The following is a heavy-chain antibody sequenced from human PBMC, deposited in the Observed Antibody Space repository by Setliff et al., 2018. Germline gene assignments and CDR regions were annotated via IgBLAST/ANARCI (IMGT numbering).Heavy chain of an antibody. CDR2: ISHTGST. V-gene: IGHV4-34*01. CDR1: GGSFSGYY. D-gene: IGHD2-2*01. J-gene: IGHJ5*02. Sequence: SETLSLTCAVYGGSFSGYYWSWIRQPPGKGLEWIGEISHTGSTNYSPSLKSRVTISVDTSKNQFSLKLTSVTAADTAVYYCARGYCSSPSCFFAGWFDPWGQGTLVTVSS. CDR3: ARGYCSSPSCFFAGWFDP.